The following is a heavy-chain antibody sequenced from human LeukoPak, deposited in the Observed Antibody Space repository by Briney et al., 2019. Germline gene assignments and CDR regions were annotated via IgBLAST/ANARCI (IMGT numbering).Heavy chain of an antibody. Sequence: SETLSLTCTVSGVSITSGDSYWTWIRQPAGKSLEWLGRISASGSASYNPSLKSRVIISIDTSKSQFSLKLTSVTAADTAVYYCARDPRTVAYYFDFWGQGRLVTVSS. J-gene: IGHJ4*02. D-gene: IGHD3/OR15-3a*01. V-gene: IGHV4-61*02. CDR3: ARDPRTVAYYFDF. CDR1: GVSITSGDSY. CDR2: ISASGSA.